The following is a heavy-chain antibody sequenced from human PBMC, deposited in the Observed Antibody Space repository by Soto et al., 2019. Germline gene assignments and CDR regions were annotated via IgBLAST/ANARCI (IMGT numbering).Heavy chain of an antibody. CDR2: IIPMYGTT. Sequence: GVSVKVSCKSSGGSFSSSAITWVRQAPGQGLEWMGRIIPMYGTTFYAQTFQGRVTITADESTSTVYMHLSSLKSEDTASYFCATSVGAIGYRFFNMDVWGQGTTVTVSS. D-gene: IGHD5-12*01. CDR3: ATSVGAIGYRFFNMDV. J-gene: IGHJ6*02. CDR1: GGSFSSSA. V-gene: IGHV1-69*13.